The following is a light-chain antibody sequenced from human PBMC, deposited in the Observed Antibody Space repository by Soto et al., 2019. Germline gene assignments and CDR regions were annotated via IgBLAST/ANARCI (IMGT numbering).Light chain of an antibody. J-gene: IGKJ1*01. CDR2: GAS. CDR1: QSVSSN. CDR3: QQYRT. V-gene: IGKV3-15*01. Sequence: EIVMTQPPATLSVSPGERATPSCRASQSVSSNLAWYQQKPGQAPRLLIYGASTRATGIPARFSGSGSGTDFTLTISSLQSEDFAVYYCQQYRTFGQGTKVEIK.